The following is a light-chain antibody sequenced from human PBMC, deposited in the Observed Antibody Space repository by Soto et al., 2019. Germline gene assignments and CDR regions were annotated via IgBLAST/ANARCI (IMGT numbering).Light chain of an antibody. V-gene: IGKV3-20*01. CDR3: QQYGSSFWT. CDR2: GAS. J-gene: IGKJ1*01. CDR1: QSVSSSY. Sequence: EIVLTQSPGTLSLSPGERATLSCRASQSVSSSYLAWYQQKPGQAPRLLIYGASSRATGIPDRFSGSGSGTDFNLTISRLEPEDFAVYYCQQYGSSFWTFGQGTKVKIK.